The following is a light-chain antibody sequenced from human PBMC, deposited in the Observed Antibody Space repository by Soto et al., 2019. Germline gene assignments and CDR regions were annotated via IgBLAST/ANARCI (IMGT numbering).Light chain of an antibody. CDR2: GAS. CDR3: QQYGSSPWT. CDR1: QSVSSSY. J-gene: IGKJ1*01. V-gene: IGKV3-20*01. Sequence: VLGQSRGTLSLSPGERATLSCRASQSVSSSYLAWYQQKPGQAPRLLIYGASSRATGIPDRFSGSGSGTDFTLTISRLEPEDFAVYYCQQYGSSPWTFGQGTKVDIK.